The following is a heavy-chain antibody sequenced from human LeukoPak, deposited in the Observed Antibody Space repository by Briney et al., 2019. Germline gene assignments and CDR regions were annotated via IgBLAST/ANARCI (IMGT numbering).Heavy chain of an antibody. J-gene: IGHJ3*02. D-gene: IGHD6-19*01. CDR2: IYSSGST. Sequence: PGGSLRLSCAASGFTVSSNYMSWVRQAPGKGLEWVSVIYSSGSTYYADSVKGRFTISRDNSKNTLYLQMNSLRAEDTAVYYCAKLARIAVAGTGNDAFEIWGQGTMVTVSS. V-gene: IGHV3-66*02. CDR1: GFTVSSNY. CDR3: AKLARIAVAGTGNDAFEI.